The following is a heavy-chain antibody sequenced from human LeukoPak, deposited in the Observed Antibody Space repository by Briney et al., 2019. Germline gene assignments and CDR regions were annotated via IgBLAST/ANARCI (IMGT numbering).Heavy chain of an antibody. CDR1: GFTFGSYG. V-gene: IGHV3-30*02. Sequence: PGGSLRLSCAASGFTFGSYGMHWVRQAPGKGLEWVAFIRYDGSNKYYADSVKGRFTISRDNSKDMVYLQMNSLTTADTAVYYCARSYSLPEYWGQGTLVTVSS. CDR3: ARSYSLPEY. D-gene: IGHD1-26*01. J-gene: IGHJ4*02. CDR2: IRYDGSNK.